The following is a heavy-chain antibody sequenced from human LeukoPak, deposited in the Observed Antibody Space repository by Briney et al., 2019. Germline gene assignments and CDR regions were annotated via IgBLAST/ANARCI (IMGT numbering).Heavy chain of an antibody. Sequence: SCKVSGYTLTELSMHWVRQAPNKGLEWVAVISYDGKKNYYADSVKGRFTLSRDDSKNTVYLQMNRLRAEDTAVYFCVRGSKIRGVIPEGEFDYWGQGTLVTVSS. CDR3: VRGSKIRGVIPEGEFDY. V-gene: IGHV3-30*03. D-gene: IGHD3-10*01. CDR2: ISYDGKKN. CDR1: GYTLTELS. J-gene: IGHJ4*01.